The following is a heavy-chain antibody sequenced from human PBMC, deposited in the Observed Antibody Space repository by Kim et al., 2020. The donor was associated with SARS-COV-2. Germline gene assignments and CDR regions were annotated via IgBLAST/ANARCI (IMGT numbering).Heavy chain of an antibody. D-gene: IGHD2-21*01. J-gene: IGHJ4*02. V-gene: IGHV1-18*01. Sequence: YAQKLQGRVTMTTDTSTSTAYMELRSLRSDDTAVYYCARVGETPTHVFDYWGQGTLVTVSS. CDR3: ARVGETPTHVFDY.